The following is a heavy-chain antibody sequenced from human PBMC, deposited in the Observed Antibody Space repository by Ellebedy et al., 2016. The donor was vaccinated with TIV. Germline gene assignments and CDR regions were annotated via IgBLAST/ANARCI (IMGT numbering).Heavy chain of an antibody. V-gene: IGHV3-74*03. J-gene: IGHJ3*02. CDR1: GFSFGSYW. CDR2: IKGDGSGI. CDR3: ARDGTNPRSAFDI. Sequence: GESLKISCAASGFSFGSYWMLWVRQPPGKGLEWVSRIKGDGSGITYADSVRGRFTISRDNAKNTLYLQMDSLRAEDTAMYYCARDGTNPRSAFDIWGQGTMVTVSS.